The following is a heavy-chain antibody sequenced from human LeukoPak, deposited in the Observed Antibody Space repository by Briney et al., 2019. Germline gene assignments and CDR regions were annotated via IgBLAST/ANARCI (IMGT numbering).Heavy chain of an antibody. CDR1: GFTFSSYA. V-gene: IGHV3-48*04. J-gene: IGHJ4*02. CDR2: ISSGGSSI. D-gene: IGHD6-19*01. CDR3: ARGDWYSFDY. Sequence: GGSLRLSCAASGFTFSSYAMNWIRQAPGKGLEWVSYISSGGSSIYYADSVKGRFTISRDNAKSSLYMQMNSLRAEDTAVYYCARGDWYSFDYWGQGTLVTVSS.